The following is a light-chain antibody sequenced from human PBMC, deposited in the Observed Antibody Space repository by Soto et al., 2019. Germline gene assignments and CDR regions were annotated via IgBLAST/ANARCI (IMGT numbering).Light chain of an antibody. CDR3: QQYHDTPYT. CDR1: QNILYNSNNKNY. J-gene: IGKJ3*01. CDR2: WAS. V-gene: IGKV4-1*01. Sequence: DIVMTQSPDSLAVSLGERATINCKSSQNILYNSNNKNYLAWYRQKSGQPPELLIYWASTRESGVPDRFSGSGSGTDFTLTISSLQAEDVAVYYCQQYHDTPYTFGPGTKVDIK.